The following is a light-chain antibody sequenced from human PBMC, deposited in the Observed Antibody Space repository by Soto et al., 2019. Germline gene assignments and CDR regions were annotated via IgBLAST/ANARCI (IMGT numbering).Light chain of an antibody. J-gene: IGKJ5*01. V-gene: IGKV1-27*01. CDR1: QGISNY. CDR3: QPYNSPPP. Sequence: DIQMTQSTSSLSASVGDRVTITCRASQGISNYLAWYQQKPGKVPKLLIYAASTLRSGVPSRFSGSGSGTDFTLTISSLQTEDVATYYFQPYNSPPPVGQLTRLEIK. CDR2: AAS.